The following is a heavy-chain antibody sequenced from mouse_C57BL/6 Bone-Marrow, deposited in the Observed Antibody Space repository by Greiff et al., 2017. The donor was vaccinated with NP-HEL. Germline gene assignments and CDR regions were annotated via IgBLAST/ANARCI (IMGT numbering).Heavy chain of an antibody. Sequence: QVHVKQSGAELAKPGASVKLSCKASGYTFTSYWMHWVKQRPGQGLEWIGYINPSSGYTKYNQKFKDKATLTADKSSSTAYMQLSSLTYEDSAVYYCARSGYSKEGAMDYWGQGTSVTVSS. J-gene: IGHJ4*01. D-gene: IGHD2-5*01. CDR1: GYTFTSYW. CDR3: ARSGYSKEGAMDY. CDR2: INPSSGYT. V-gene: IGHV1-7*01.